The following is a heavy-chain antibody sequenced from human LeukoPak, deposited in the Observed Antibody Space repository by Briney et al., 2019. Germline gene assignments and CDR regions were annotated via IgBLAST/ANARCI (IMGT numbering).Heavy chain of an antibody. J-gene: IGHJ6*02. CDR2: MNPNSGNT. D-gene: IGHD2-2*01. CDR3: ARGGMRDIVVVPAARSKYGMDV. V-gene: IGHV1-8*02. Sequence: ASVKVSCKASGYTFANFGITWVRQATGQGLEWMGWMNPNSGNTGYAQKFQGRVTMTRNTSISTAYMELSSLRSEDTAVYYCARGGMRDIVVVPAARSKYGMDVWGQGTTVTVSS. CDR1: GYTFANFG.